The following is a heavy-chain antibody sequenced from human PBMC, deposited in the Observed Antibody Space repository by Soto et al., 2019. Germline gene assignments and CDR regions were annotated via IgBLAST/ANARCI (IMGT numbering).Heavy chain of an antibody. J-gene: IGHJ4*02. CDR1: GFTFSSYA. V-gene: IGHV3-23*01. CDR2: ISGSGGST. CDR3: AARPSSGYYRGGSDY. D-gene: IGHD3-22*01. Sequence: PGGSLRLSCAASGFTFSSYAMSWVRQAPGKGLEWVSAISGSGGSTYYADSVKGRFTISRDNSKNTLYLQMNSLRAEDTAVYYCAARPSSGYYRGGSDYWGQGTLVTVSS.